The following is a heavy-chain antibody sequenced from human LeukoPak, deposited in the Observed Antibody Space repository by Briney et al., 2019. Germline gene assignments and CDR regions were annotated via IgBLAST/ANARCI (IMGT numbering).Heavy chain of an antibody. J-gene: IGHJ4*02. CDR1: GGTFSSYA. Sequence: SVKVSCKASGGTFSSYAISWVRQAPGQGLEWMGGIIPIFGTANYAQKFQGSVTITPDESTSTAYMELSSLRSEDTAVYYCARMYYYDSSGYQSDYWGQGTLVTVSS. CDR2: IIPIFGTA. V-gene: IGHV1-69*13. D-gene: IGHD3-22*01. CDR3: ARMYYYDSSGYQSDY.